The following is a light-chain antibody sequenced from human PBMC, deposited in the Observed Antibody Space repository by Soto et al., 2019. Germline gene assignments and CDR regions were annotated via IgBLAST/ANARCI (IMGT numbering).Light chain of an antibody. J-gene: IGLJ1*01. V-gene: IGLV2-14*01. CDR3: SSYTSATTYV. Sequence: QSALTQPASVSGSPGQSITISCTGTSSDVGAYNYDSWYQQHPGKVPKLIIYDVNSRPSGVSNRFSGSKSGNTASLTISGLQTEDEADYYCSSYTSATTYVFGTGTKVTVL. CDR1: SSDVGAYNY. CDR2: DVN.